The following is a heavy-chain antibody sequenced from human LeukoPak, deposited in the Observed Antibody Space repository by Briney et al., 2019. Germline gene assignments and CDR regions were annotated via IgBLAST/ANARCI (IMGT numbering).Heavy chain of an antibody. CDR1: GGSFSGYY. CDR3: ARVGGAGYYYYMDV. V-gene: IGHV4-59*10. D-gene: IGHD2-21*01. Sequence: SEALSLTCAVYGGSFSGYYWSWIRQPAGKGLEWIGRIYTSGSTNYNPSLKSRVTISVDTSKNQFSLKLSSVTAADTAVYYCARVGGAGYYYYMDVWGKGTTVTVSS. CDR2: IYTSGST. J-gene: IGHJ6*03.